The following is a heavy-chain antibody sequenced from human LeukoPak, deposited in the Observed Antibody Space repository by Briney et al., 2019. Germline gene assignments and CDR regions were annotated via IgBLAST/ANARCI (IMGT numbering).Heavy chain of an antibody. Sequence: ASVKVSCKASGYNFISYYMHWVRQTPGQGLEWMGIINPSGGSTSYAQKFQDRVTMTRDTSTSTVYMELSSLKSEDTAVYYCAREDVVLVDAVRYYYYGMDVWGQGTTVTVSS. CDR2: INPSGGST. J-gene: IGHJ6*02. CDR1: GYNFISYY. V-gene: IGHV1-46*01. CDR3: AREDVVLVDAVRYYYYGMDV. D-gene: IGHD2-8*01.